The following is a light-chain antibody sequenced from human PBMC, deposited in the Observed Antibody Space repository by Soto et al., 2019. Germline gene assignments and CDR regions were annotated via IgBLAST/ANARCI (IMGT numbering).Light chain of an antibody. V-gene: IGLV3-1*01. J-gene: IGLJ2*01. CDR3: QAWDSSTALV. CDR2: QDS. CDR1: NLGDKY. Sequence: SYELTQPPSVSVSPGQTASITCSGDNLGDKYACWYQQKPRQSPVLAIYQDSKRPSGIPERFSGSNSGNTATLTISGTQAMDEADYYCQAWDSSTALVFGGGTKVTVL.